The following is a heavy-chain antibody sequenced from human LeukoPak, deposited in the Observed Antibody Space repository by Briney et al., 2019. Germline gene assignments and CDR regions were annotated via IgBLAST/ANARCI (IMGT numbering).Heavy chain of an antibody. CDR2: IYSGGST. J-gene: IGHJ4*02. CDR3: ARDLCSAGSCYPDN. D-gene: IGHD2-15*01. V-gene: IGHV3-66*01. Sequence: PGGSLRLSCAASGFTVSSNYMSWVRQAPGKGLEWVSVIYSGGSTYYADSVKGRFTISRDNPKNTLYLQMNSLRVEDTAVYYCARDLCSAGSCYPDNWGQGTLVTVSS. CDR1: GFTVSSNY.